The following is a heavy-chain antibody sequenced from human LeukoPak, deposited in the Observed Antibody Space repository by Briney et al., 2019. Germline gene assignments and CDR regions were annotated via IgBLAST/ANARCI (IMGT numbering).Heavy chain of an antibody. CDR2: IRSKAYGGTT. CDR1: GFTFGDYA. Sequence: GGSLRLSCTASGFTFGDYAISWVRQAPGKGLEWVGFIRSKAYGGTTEYAASVKGRFTISRDDSKSIAYLQMNSLKTEDTAVYYCTRDHLFDYWGQGTLVTVSS. J-gene: IGHJ4*02. V-gene: IGHV3-49*04. CDR3: TRDHLFDY.